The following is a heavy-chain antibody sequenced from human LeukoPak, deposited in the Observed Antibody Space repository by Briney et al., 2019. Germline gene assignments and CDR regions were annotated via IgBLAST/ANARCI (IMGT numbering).Heavy chain of an antibody. D-gene: IGHD6-25*01. J-gene: IGHJ4*02. CDR3: AREGGFYRPLDY. Sequence: PSQTLSLTCTVSNGSINSGGYYWTWIRQHPGKGLEWIGYIYYSGSTYYNPSLKSRLTMSVDLSENHVSLKLTSVTAADTAVYYCAREGGFYRPLDYSGQGTLVTVSS. CDR2: IYYSGST. CDR1: NGSINSGGYY. V-gene: IGHV4-31*03.